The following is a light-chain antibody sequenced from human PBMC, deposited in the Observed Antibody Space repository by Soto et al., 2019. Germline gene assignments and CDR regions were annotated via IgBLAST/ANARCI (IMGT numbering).Light chain of an antibody. Sequence: DIVMTQSTATLSVSPGERATLSCRASQSVSTNLAWYQRKPGQAPRLLIHGASTRATAVPARFSGTGSGTEFALTISSLQSEDLAVYYCQQYNLWPWTFGQGTKVEIK. V-gene: IGKV3-15*01. CDR1: QSVSTN. CDR2: GAS. J-gene: IGKJ1*01. CDR3: QQYNLWPWT.